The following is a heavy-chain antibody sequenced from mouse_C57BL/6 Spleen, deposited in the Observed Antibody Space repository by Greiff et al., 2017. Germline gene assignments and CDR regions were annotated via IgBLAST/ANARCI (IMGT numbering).Heavy chain of an antibody. V-gene: IGHV1-80*01. CDR1: GYAFSSYW. CDR3: ARDDITTVVATGFDY. J-gene: IGHJ2*01. D-gene: IGHD1-1*01. Sequence: VKLQQSGAELVKPGASVKISCKASGYAFSSYWMNWVKQRPGKGLEWIGQIYPGDGDTNYNGKFKGKATLTADKSSSTAYMQLSSLTSEDSAVYFCARDDITTVVATGFDYWGQGTTLTVSS. CDR2: IYPGDGDT.